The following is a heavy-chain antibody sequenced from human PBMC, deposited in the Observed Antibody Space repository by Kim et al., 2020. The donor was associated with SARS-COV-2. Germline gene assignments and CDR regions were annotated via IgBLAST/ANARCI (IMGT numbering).Heavy chain of an antibody. D-gene: IGHD6-6*01. CDR2: TYYRSKWYN. V-gene: IGHV6-1*01. J-gene: IGHJ6*02. CDR3: ARDNLREGSSSLGRTSKIQAYGMDV. CDR1: GDSVSSDSAA. Sequence: SQTLSLTCAISGDSVSSDSAAWNWIRQSPSRGLEWLGRTYYRSKWYNDYAVSVKSRITINPDTSKNQFSLQLNSVTPEDTAVYYCARDNLREGSSSLGRTSKIQAYGMDVWGQGTTVTVSS.